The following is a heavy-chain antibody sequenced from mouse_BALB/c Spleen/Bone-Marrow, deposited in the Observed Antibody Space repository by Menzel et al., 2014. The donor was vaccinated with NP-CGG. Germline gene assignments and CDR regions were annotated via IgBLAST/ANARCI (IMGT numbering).Heavy chain of an antibody. V-gene: IGHV1-66*01. Sequence: VQRVESGPELVKPGASVKISCEASGYSLTSYYIHWVKQRPGQGLEWIGWIFPGSGNIKYNEKFKGEATLTADTSSSTAYMRLSSLTSEDSAVYFCARRGNWGYAMDYWGQGTSVTVSS. CDR1: GYSLTSYY. J-gene: IGHJ4*01. CDR3: ARRGNWGYAMDY. CDR2: IFPGSGNI. D-gene: IGHD2-1*01.